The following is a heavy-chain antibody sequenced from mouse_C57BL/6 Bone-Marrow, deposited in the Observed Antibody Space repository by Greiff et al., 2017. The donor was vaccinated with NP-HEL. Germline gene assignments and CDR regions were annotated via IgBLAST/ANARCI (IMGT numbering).Heavy chain of an antibody. V-gene: IGHV5-17*01. Sequence: EVKLMESGGGLVKPGGSLKLSCAASGFTFSDYGMHWVRQAPEKGLEWVAYISSGSSTIYYADTVKGRFTISRDNAKNTLFLQMTSLRSEDTAMYYCANDYETWFAYWGQGTLVTVSA. CDR1: GFTFSDYG. D-gene: IGHD2-4*01. J-gene: IGHJ3*01. CDR3: ANDYETWFAY. CDR2: ISSGSSTI.